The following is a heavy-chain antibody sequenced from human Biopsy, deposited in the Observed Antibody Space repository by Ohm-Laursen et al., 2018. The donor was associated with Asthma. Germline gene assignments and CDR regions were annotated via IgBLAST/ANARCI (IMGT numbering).Heavy chain of an antibody. CDR2: IMTVFGTT. J-gene: IGHJ6*02. V-gene: IGHV1-69*13. CDR3: ARCQVGYSSGWSLLLKKIYYSGMDV. Sequence: GASVKVSCKAPGGTFSNFAISWVRQAPGQGLEWLGGIMTVFGTTNYAQKFHGRVTITADETTSTAYMEVTSLRSEDPAIYYCARCQVGYSSGWSLLLKKIYYSGMDVWGQGTAVTVSS. D-gene: IGHD6-19*01. CDR1: GGTFSNFA.